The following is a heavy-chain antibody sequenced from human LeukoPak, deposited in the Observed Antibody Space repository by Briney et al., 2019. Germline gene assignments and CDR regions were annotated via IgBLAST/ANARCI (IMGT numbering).Heavy chain of an antibody. Sequence: PSETLSLTCTVSGYSISSGYYWGWIRQPPGKGLEWIGSIYHSGSTYYNPSLKSRVTISVDTSKNQFSLKLSSVTAADTAVYYCARGYGDYAYWGQGTLVTVSS. J-gene: IGHJ4*02. CDR1: GYSISSGYY. V-gene: IGHV4-38-2*02. D-gene: IGHD4-17*01. CDR3: ARGYGDYAY. CDR2: IYHSGST.